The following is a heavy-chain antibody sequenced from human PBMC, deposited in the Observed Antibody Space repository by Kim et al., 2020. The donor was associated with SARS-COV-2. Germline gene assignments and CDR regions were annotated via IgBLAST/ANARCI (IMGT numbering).Heavy chain of an antibody. J-gene: IGHJ5*02. CDR1: GFTFINAW. Sequence: GGSLRLSCAASGFTFINAWMSWVRQAPGKGLEWVGRIKGKADGWTIAYAAPVKGRFTISRDDSKDTLYLHMNSPKTEDTAVYYCTTHSWFDPFGHGTQVT. CDR3: TTHSWFDP. CDR2: IKGKADGWTI. V-gene: IGHV3-15*01.